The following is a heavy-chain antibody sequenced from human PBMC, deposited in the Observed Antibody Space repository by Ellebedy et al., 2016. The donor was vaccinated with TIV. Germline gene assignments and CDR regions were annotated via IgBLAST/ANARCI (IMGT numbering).Heavy chain of an antibody. CDR2: IIHIVGVA. D-gene: IGHD2-2*01. J-gene: IGHJ5*02. CDR3: ARDTRVGSSSYSRFDP. Sequence: AASVKVSCKASGGAFSSIAINWVRQAPGQGPESMGGIIHIVGVANYAQQFQGRVTITADTSTSTAYMELRSLRSEDTAVYYCARDTRVGSSSYSRFDPWGQGTLVTVSS. V-gene: IGHV1-69*10. CDR1: GGAFSSIA.